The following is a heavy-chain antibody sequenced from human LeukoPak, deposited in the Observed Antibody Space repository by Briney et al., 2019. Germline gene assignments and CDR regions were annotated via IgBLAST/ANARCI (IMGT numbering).Heavy chain of an antibody. CDR1: GFTFNDYY. Sequence: GGSLRLSCAASGFTFNDYYMSWIRQAPGKGLEWVSYISSSGSTIYYADSVKGRFTISRDNAKNSLYLQMNSLRAEDTAVYYCARIRYSGSFFFDYWGQGTLVTVSS. CDR2: ISSSGSTI. V-gene: IGHV3-11*01. D-gene: IGHD1-26*01. J-gene: IGHJ4*02. CDR3: ARIRYSGSFFFDY.